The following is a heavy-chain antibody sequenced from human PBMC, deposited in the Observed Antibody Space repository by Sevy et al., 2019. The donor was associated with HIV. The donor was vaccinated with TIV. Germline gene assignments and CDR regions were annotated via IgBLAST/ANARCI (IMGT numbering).Heavy chain of an antibody. CDR1: GFTFSSYA. CDR3: ARTGEEVSTPKDAFDI. J-gene: IGHJ3*02. CDR2: ISYDGSNK. D-gene: IGHD3-16*01. V-gene: IGHV3-30-3*01. Sequence: GGSLRLSCAASGFTFSSYAMHWVRQAPGKGLEWVAVISYDGSNKYYADSVKGRFTISRDNSKNTLYLQMNSLRAEDTAVYYCARTGEEVSTPKDAFDIWGQGTMVIVSS.